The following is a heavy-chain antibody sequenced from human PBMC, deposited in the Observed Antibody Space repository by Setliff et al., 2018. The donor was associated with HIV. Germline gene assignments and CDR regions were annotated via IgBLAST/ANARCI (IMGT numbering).Heavy chain of an antibody. D-gene: IGHD2-15*01. CDR1: GFPFSGSA. V-gene: IGHV3-73*01. CDR3: TRLGPSDYCGGGNCYYDY. J-gene: IGHJ4*02. CDR2: IKSKTNNYAT. Sequence: PGGSLRLSCAASGFPFSGSAVHWVRQPPGKGLEWVGRIKSKTNNYATAYAASVKGRFTISRDDSKKTAYLQMNSLKTEDTAVYFCTRLGPSDYCGGGNCYYDYWGQGTLVTVSS.